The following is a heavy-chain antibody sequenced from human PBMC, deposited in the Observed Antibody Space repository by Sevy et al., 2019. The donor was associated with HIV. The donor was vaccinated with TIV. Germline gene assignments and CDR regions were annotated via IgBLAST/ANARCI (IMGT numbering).Heavy chain of an antibody. CDR1: GDSVSSNSAA. V-gene: IGHV6-1*01. J-gene: IGHJ6*02. CDR3: ASSNANYYDSSGYYTTGYYYGMDV. Sequence: KQSQTLSLTCAISGDSVSSNSAAWNWIRQSPSRGLEWLGRTYYRSKWYNDYAVSVKSRITINPDTSKNQFSLQLNSVTPEDTAVYYCASSNANYYDSSGYYTTGYYYGMDVWGQGTTVTVSS. CDR2: TYYRSKWYN. D-gene: IGHD3-22*01.